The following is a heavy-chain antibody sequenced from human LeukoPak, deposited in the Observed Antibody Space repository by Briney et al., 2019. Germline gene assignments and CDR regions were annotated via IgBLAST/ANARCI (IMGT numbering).Heavy chain of an antibody. V-gene: IGHV3-33*01. CDR1: GFTFSSYG. CDR2: IWYDGSNK. J-gene: IGHJ6*03. D-gene: IGHD7-27*01. Sequence: PGGSLRLSCAASGFTFSSYGMHWVRQAPGKGLEWVAVIWYDGSNKYYADSVKGRFTISRDNSKNTLYLQMNSLRAEDTAVYYCARVSGDEYYMDVWGKGTTVNVSS. CDR3: ARVSGDEYYMDV.